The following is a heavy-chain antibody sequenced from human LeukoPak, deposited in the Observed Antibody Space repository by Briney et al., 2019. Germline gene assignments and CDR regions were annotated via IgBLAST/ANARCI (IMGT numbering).Heavy chain of an antibody. D-gene: IGHD3-10*01. V-gene: IGHV3-9*01. CDR2: NSWNSGSI. CDR1: GFTFDDYA. CDR3: AKDKLAFTPYGHGAFDI. J-gene: IGHJ3*02. Sequence: GRSLRLSCAASGFTFDDYAMHWVRQAPGKGLEWVSGNSWNSGSIGYADSVKGRFTISRENAKNSLYLQMNSLRAEDTALYYCAKDKLAFTPYGHGAFDIWGQGTMVTVSS.